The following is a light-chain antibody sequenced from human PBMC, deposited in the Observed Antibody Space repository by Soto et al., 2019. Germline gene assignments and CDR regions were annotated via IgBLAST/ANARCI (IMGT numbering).Light chain of an antibody. Sequence: QSVLTQPASVSGSPGQSITISCTGTSSDVGGYNHVSWYQQHPGKAPKLMIYDVSNRPSGVSNRFFGSKSDNTVSLTISGLQAEDEADYYCTSYASSSTYVFGTGTKVTVL. CDR1: SSDVGGYNH. V-gene: IGLV2-14*03. J-gene: IGLJ1*01. CDR2: DVS. CDR3: TSYASSSTYV.